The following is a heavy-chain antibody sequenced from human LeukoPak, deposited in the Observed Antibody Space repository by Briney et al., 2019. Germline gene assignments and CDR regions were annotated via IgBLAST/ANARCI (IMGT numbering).Heavy chain of an antibody. J-gene: IGHJ4*02. V-gene: IGHV3-7*03. CDR2: IRQDGNEK. CDR3: ARRYFDY. CDR1: GFTFSSFS. Sequence: SGGSLSLSCAASGFTFSSFSINWVRKPPGKGLEWVANIRQDGNEKYYVDSVRGRFTISRDNAKNSLYLQMNGLRAEDTAIYYCARRYFDYWGQGTLVTVSS.